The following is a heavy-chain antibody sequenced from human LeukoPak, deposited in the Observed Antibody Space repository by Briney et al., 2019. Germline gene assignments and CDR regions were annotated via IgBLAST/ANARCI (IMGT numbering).Heavy chain of an antibody. Sequence: GGSLRLSCAASGFTFSSYEMKWVRQAPGKGLEWVSYISSSGSTIYYADSVKGRFTISRDNAKNSLYLQMNSLRAEDTAVYYCARMLRARKSFDYWGREPWSPSPQ. CDR3: ARMLRARKSFDY. D-gene: IGHD3-10*02. V-gene: IGHV3-48*03. CDR1: GFTFSSYE. CDR2: ISSSGSTI. J-gene: IGHJ4*02.